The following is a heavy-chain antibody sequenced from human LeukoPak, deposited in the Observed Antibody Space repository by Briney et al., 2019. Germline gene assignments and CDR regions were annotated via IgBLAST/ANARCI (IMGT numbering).Heavy chain of an antibody. J-gene: IGHJ4*02. CDR1: AFTFNTNP. CDR3: AKDKGREGDY. CDR2: ISYDGTIK. V-gene: IGHV3-30*18. Sequence: GGSLRLSCAASAFTFNTNPMAWVRQAPGKGLEWVAVISYDGTIKYYADSVQGRFTISRDNSKNTLFLQMNSLRAEDTAVYYCAKDKGREGDYWGQGTLVTVSS.